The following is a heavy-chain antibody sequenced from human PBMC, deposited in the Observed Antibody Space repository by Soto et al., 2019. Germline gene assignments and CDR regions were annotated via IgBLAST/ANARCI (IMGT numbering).Heavy chain of an antibody. Sequence: QVTLKESGPVLVKPTETLTLTCTVSGFSLSNARMGVSWIRQPPGKALEWLAHIFSNDEKSYSTSLKSRLTIFKDSSKRQVVLTMHNMEPGDTATYHCARMLEPSCSSAACSYYYGMEVRGQGTTVTVSS. CDR2: IFSNDEK. D-gene: IGHD2-2*01. V-gene: IGHV2-26*01. CDR1: GFSLSNARMG. CDR3: ARMLEPSCSSAACSYYYGMEV. J-gene: IGHJ6*02.